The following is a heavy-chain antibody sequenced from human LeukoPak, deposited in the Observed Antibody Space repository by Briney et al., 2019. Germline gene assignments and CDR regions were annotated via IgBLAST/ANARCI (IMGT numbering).Heavy chain of an antibody. CDR1: GFTFDDYA. CDR2: ISWNSGSI. CDR3: AKGGARSPYWQWLFDAFDI. J-gene: IGHJ3*02. D-gene: IGHD6-19*01. V-gene: IGHV3-9*01. Sequence: GGSLRLSCAASGFTFDDYAMHWVRQAPGKGLEWVSGISWNSGSIGYADSVKGRFTISRDNAKNSLYLQMNSLRAEDTAVYYCAKGGARSPYWQWLFDAFDIWGQGTMVTVSS.